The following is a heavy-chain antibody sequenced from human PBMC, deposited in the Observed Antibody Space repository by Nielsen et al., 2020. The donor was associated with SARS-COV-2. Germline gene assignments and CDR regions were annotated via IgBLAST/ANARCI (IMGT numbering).Heavy chain of an antibody. V-gene: IGHV3-30-3*01. CDR2: ISYDGSNK. J-gene: IGHJ6*02. CDR3: ARGRSVVMPPYYYYYGMDV. Sequence: GGSLRLSCAASGFTFSSYAMHWVRQAPGKGLEWMAVISYDGSNKYYADSVKGRFTISRDNSKNTLYLQMNSLRAEDTAVYYCARGRSVVMPPYYYYYGMDVWGQGTTVTVSS. CDR1: GFTFSSYA. D-gene: IGHD3-22*01.